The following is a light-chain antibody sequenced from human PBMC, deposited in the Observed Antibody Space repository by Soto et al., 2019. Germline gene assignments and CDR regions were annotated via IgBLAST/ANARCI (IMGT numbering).Light chain of an antibody. Sequence: QSALTQPASVSGSPGQSITISCTGTSSDVGGYNYVTWYQQHPGEAPKLMIHDVSSRASGVPNRFSGSKSGTTASLTIPGLQAEAEAHYYCCSYASSPSYVFATGTKLTVL. CDR2: DVS. CDR1: SSDVGGYNY. J-gene: IGLJ1*01. V-gene: IGLV2-14*03. CDR3: CSYASSPSYV.